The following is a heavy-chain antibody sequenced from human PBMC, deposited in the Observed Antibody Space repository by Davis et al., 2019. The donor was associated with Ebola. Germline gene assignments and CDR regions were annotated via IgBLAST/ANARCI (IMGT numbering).Heavy chain of an antibody. CDR3: ARAPSYYDFWSGMPLDYYYYYMDV. J-gene: IGHJ6*03. CDR2: ISSSSSYI. CDR1: GFTFSSYS. V-gene: IGHV3-21*01. D-gene: IGHD3-3*01. Sequence: PGGSLRLSCAASGFTFSSYSMNWVRQAPGKGLEWVSSISSSSSYIYYADSVKGRFTISRDNAKNSLYLQMNSLRAEDTAVYYCARAPSYYDFWSGMPLDYYYYYMDVWGKGTTVTVSS.